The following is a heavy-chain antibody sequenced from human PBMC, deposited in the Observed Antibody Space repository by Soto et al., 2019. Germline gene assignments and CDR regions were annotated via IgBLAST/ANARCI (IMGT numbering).Heavy chain of an antibody. D-gene: IGHD3-3*01. J-gene: IGHJ4*02. Sequence: EVQLVESGGGLVKPGGSLRLSCAASGFTFSKAWMNWVRQAPGKGLEWVGRIKEKSEGETTDYAAFVKGRFTISRDDPKNTLYLQMSSLETEDTAVYYCTTVPLLRFPSRYWGQGTLVTVSS. V-gene: IGHV3-15*07. CDR2: IKEKSEGETT. CDR1: GFTFSKAW. CDR3: TTVPLLRFPSRY.